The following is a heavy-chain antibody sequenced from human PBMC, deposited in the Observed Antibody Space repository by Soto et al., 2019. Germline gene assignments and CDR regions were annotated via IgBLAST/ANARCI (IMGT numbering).Heavy chain of an antibody. CDR1: GFTVSSYA. Sequence: GGSLRLSCAASGFTVSSYAMSWVRQAPGKGLEWVSAISGSGGSTYYAASVKGRFTISRDNSKNTLYLQMNSLRAEDTAVYYCAKDGLYGDRFDYWGQGTLVTVSS. V-gene: IGHV3-23*01. D-gene: IGHD4-17*01. J-gene: IGHJ4*02. CDR3: AKDGLYGDRFDY. CDR2: ISGSGGST.